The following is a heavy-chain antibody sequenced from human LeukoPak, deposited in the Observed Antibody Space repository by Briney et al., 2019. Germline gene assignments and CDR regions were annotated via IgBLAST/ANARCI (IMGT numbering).Heavy chain of an antibody. V-gene: IGHV3-66*01. Sequence: GGSLRLSCAASGFTVSSNYMSWVRQAPGKGLGWVSVIYSGGSTYYADSVKGRFTISRDNSKNTLYLQMNSLRAEDTAVYYCARELGATDFDYWGQGTLVTVSS. CDR3: ARELGATDFDY. CDR1: GFTVSSNY. D-gene: IGHD1-26*01. CDR2: IYSGGST. J-gene: IGHJ4*02.